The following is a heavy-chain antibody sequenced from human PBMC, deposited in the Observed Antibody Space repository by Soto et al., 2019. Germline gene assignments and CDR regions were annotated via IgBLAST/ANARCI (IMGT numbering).Heavy chain of an antibody. CDR1: TYGFTSYG. Sequence: QVQLVQSGAEVKKPGASVKVTCKASTYGFTSYGITWERQAPGQGLEWVGWISAYNGNSNYAQKYEGRVTMTTDTSTSTAYMELSSLRSDDTAVYYCARIADCSTTSCSFPSRFHVRGYYYYYGLDVWGQGTTVTVSS. CDR3: ARIADCSTTSCSFPSRFHVRGYYYYYGLDV. V-gene: IGHV1-18*04. J-gene: IGHJ6*02. CDR2: ISAYNGNS. D-gene: IGHD2-2*01.